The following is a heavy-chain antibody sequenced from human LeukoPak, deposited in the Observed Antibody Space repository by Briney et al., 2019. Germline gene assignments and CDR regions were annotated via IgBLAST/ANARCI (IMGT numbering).Heavy chain of an antibody. CDR3: AKDLRPDGVDNFDH. CDR1: GFTFSSYA. Sequence: GGSLRLSCAASGFTFSSYAMSWVRQAPGKGLQWVANILASGSPTYYADSVKGRFIISRDNSKNTVYLQMNSLRVEDTAIYYCAKDLRPDGVDNFDHWGQGILVTVSS. CDR2: ILASGSPT. J-gene: IGHJ4*02. D-gene: IGHD2-8*01. V-gene: IGHV3-23*01.